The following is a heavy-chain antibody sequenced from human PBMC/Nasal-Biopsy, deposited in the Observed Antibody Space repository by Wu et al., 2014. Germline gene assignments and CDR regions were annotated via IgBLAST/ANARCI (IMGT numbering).Heavy chain of an antibody. CDR2: IRHDGNAE. CDR1: GFTFSNYW. J-gene: IGHJ4*02. Sequence: SCAASGFTFSNYWMSWVRQAPGKGLEWVANIRHDGNAENYVDSVKGRFTISRDNSKNTLYLQMNSLRAEDTALYYCAKGSAFDYWGQGILVTVSS. CDR3: AKGSAFDY. V-gene: IGHV3-7*03.